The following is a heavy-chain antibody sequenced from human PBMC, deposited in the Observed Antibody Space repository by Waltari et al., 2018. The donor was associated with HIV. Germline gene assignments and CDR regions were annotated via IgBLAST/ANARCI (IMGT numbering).Heavy chain of an antibody. CDR2: ISYRGST. CDR1: GDSISSSSYY. Sequence: QLQLQESGPGLVKPSETLSLTCTVSGDSISSSSYYWGWIRQPPGKGLEWIGRISYRGSTYYTPSLKSRVTIAGDTSKNQFSLKLSAVTAADTAVYYCARRAVVVTAKGPFDPWGQGTLVTVSS. V-gene: IGHV4-39*01. D-gene: IGHD2-21*02. J-gene: IGHJ5*02. CDR3: ARRAVVVTAKGPFDP.